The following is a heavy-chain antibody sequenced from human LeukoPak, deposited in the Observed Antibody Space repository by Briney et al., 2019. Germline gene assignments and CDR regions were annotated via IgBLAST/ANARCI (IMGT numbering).Heavy chain of an antibody. J-gene: IGHJ6*03. V-gene: IGHV4-38-2*02. Sequence: SETLSLTCTVSGYSISSGYYWGWIRQPPGKGLEWIGSIYHSGSTYYNPSLKSRVTISVDTSKNQFSLKLSSVTAADTAVYYCAREMASRSYYYYYYMDVWGKGTTVTVSS. CDR1: GYSISSGYY. D-gene: IGHD1-26*01. CDR3: AREMASRSYYYYYYMDV. CDR2: IYHSGST.